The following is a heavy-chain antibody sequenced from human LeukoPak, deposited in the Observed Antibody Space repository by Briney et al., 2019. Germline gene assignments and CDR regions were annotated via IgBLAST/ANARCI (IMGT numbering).Heavy chain of an antibody. CDR1: GFTFSSYS. CDR3: AELGITMIGGV. J-gene: IGHJ6*04. V-gene: IGHV3-48*04. Sequence: GGSLRLSCAASGFTFSSYSMNWVRQAPAKGLEWVSYIISSGSTIYYADSVKGRFTISRDNGKNSLYLQINSLRAEGTAVYYCAELGITMIGGVWGKGTTVTIPS. CDR2: IISSGSTI. D-gene: IGHD3-10*02.